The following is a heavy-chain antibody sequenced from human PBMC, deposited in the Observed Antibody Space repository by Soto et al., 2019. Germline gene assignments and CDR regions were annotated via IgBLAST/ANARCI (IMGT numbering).Heavy chain of an antibody. V-gene: IGHV3-72*01. J-gene: IGHJ4*02. D-gene: IGHD6-19*01. CDR2: IRHKADSYTT. CDR3: VRAPYNNGWYPDY. CDR1: VFTFSDLR. Sequence: GGSLLLSSEASVFTFSDLRMSWVRQAPGKGLEWVGGIRHKADSYTTHYAASVKGRFTVSRDDSKSSLYLQMNSLRTEDTGVYFCVRAPYNNGWYPDYWGRGTMVTVSS.